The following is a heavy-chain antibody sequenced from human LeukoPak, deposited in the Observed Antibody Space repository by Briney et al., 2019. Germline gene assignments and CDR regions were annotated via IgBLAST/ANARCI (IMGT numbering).Heavy chain of an antibody. V-gene: IGHV3-7*01. CDR1: GFTFSSYW. Sequence: GGSLRLSCAASGFTFSSYWMSWVRQAPGKGLEWVANIKQDGSEKYYVDPVKGRFTISRDNAKNSPYLQMNSLRAEDTAVYYCARDSPSSTSWGYWGQGTLVTVSS. D-gene: IGHD2-2*01. CDR2: IKQDGSEK. CDR3: ARDSPSSTSWGY. J-gene: IGHJ4*02.